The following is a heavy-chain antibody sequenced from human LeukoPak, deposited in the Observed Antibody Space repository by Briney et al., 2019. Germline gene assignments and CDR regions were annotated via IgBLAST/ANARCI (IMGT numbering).Heavy chain of an antibody. CDR2: ISSSGSTI. D-gene: IGHD6-19*01. CDR3: ARVAWLPQGRSYYYYMDV. CDR1: GFTFSSYE. J-gene: IGHJ6*03. V-gene: IGHV3-48*03. Sequence: GGSPRLSCAASGFTFSSYEMNWVRQAPGKGLEWVSYISSSGSTIYYADSVKGRFTISRDNAKNSLYLRMNCLRAEDTAVYYCARVAWLPQGRSYYYYMDVRGKGTTVTVSS.